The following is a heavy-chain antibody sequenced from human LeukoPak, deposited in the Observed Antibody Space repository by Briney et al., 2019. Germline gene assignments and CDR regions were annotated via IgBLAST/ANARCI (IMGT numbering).Heavy chain of an antibody. V-gene: IGHV4-30-2*01. CDR3: ARGRVTGDRALIDY. CDR1: GGSISSGAYS. CDR2: ISHSVYT. Sequence: SQTLSLTCAVSGGSISSGAYSWNWIRQPPGKGLEWIGYISHSVYTYFNPSLESRVTISPDRSKNQFSLKLNSVTAADTAVYYCARGRVTGDRALIDYWGQGTLVTVSS. D-gene: IGHD7-27*01. J-gene: IGHJ4*02.